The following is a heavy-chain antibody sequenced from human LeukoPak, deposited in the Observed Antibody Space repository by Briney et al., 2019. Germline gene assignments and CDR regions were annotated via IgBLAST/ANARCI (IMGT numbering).Heavy chain of an antibody. CDR2: FHISGNT. D-gene: IGHD6-6*01. CDR1: GGSMTSNY. CDR3: ARQADDSSSSLVYFDY. J-gene: IGHJ4*02. V-gene: IGHV4-4*07. Sequence: SETLSLTCSVSGGSMTSNYWSWIRQPAGKGLEWIGRFHISGNTNYNPSLMRRVVMSADTSKNQFSLKLSSVTAADTAVYYCARQADDSSSSLVYFDYWGQGTLVTVSS.